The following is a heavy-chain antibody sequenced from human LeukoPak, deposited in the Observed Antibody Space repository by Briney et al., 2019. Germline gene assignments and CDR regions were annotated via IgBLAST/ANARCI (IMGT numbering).Heavy chain of an antibody. D-gene: IGHD4-17*01. V-gene: IGHV4-59*01. J-gene: IGHJ2*01. CDR2: IYYTGST. CDR3: ARDYGDIPPDWYYDL. CDR1: GGSISSSY. Sequence: PSETLSLTCTVSGGSISSSYWSWLRQPPGKGLEGIGYIYYTGSTTYNPSLKSRVTISVDTSKNQFSLKLRSVTAADTAVYYCARDYGDIPPDWYYDLWGRGTLVTVSS.